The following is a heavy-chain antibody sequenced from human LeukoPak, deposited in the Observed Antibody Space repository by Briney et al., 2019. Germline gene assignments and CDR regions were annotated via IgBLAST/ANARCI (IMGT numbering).Heavy chain of an antibody. J-gene: IGHJ4*02. D-gene: IGHD2-2*01. CDR1: GFPFSSYG. CDR3: ARGPPYCSSTSCYLQY. Sequence: GRSLRLSCAASGFPFSSYGMHWGRQAPGKGLEGGAVIWYDGSNKYYADSVKGRFTISRDNSKNTLYLQMNSLRAEDTAVYYCARGPPYCSSTSCYLQYWGQGTLVTVSS. CDR2: IWYDGSNK. V-gene: IGHV3-33*01.